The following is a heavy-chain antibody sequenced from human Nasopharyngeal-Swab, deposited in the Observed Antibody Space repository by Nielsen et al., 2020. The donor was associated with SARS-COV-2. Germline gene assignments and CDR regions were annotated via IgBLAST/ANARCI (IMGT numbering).Heavy chain of an antibody. CDR1: GFTFSSYS. CDR2: IRSSSSTI. Sequence: GGSLRLSCAASGFTFSSYSMNWVRQAPGKGLEWVSYIRSSSSTIYYADSVKGRFTISRDNAKNSLYLQMNSLRAEDTAVYYCARVLDGYNGFDYWGQGTLVTVSS. V-gene: IGHV3-48*01. CDR3: ARVLDGYNGFDY. D-gene: IGHD5-24*01. J-gene: IGHJ4*02.